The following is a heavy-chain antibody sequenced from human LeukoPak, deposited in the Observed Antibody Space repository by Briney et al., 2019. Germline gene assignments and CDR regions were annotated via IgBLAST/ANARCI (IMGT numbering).Heavy chain of an antibody. CDR1: GFTFSSYA. J-gene: IGHJ4*02. CDR3: ATGYCSGGSCYSD. D-gene: IGHD2-15*01. V-gene: IGHV3-23*01. CDR2: ISGSGGST. Sequence: PGGSLRLSCAASGFTFSSYAMSWVRQAPGKWLEWVSAISGSGGSTYYADSVKGRFTISRDNSKNTLYLQMNSLRAEDTAVYYCATGYCSGGSCYSDWGQGTLVTVSS.